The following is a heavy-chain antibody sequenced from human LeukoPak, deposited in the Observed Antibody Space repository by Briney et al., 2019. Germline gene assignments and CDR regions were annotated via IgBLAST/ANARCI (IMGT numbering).Heavy chain of an antibody. CDR1: GYSISSGYY. CDR2: IYHSGST. V-gene: IGHV4-38-2*02. D-gene: IGHD1-26*01. Sequence: SETLSLTCTVSGYSISSGYYWGWIRQPPGKGLEWIGSIYHSGSTYYNPSLKSRDTISVDTSKNQFSLKLSSVTAADTAVYYCARALSDWGQGTLVTVSS. J-gene: IGHJ4*02. CDR3: ARALSD.